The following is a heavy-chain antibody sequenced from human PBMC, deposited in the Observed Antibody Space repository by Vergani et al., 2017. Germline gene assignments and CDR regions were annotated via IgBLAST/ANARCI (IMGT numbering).Heavy chain of an antibody. CDR2: ISGDGGST. Sequence: EVQLVESGGGVVQPGGSLRLSCAASGFTFDDYAMHWVRQAPGKGLEWVSLISGDGGSTDYADSVKGRFTISRDNSKNSLYRQMNSLRTEDTALYFCAKDIAYDSSGQGLQYFQHWGQGTLVTVSS. V-gene: IGHV3-43*02. CDR1: GFTFDDYA. J-gene: IGHJ1*01. CDR3: AKDIAYDSSGQGLQYFQH. D-gene: IGHD3-22*01.